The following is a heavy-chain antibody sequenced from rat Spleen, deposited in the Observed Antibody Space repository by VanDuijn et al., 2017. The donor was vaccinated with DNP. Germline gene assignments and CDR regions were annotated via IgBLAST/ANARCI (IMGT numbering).Heavy chain of an antibody. V-gene: IGHV5S23*01. D-gene: IGHD1-6*01. CDR1: GFTFSNSD. J-gene: IGHJ1*01. Sequence: EVQLVESGGGLVQPGRSLKLSCAASGFTFSNSDMAWVRQAPTKGLEWVASITPSGGNTYFPDSVKGRFTISRNNAKNTLYLQMNSLRSEDTATYYCARGIITTLAYWSFDFWGPGTMVTVSS. CDR2: ITPSGGNT. CDR3: ARGIITTLAYWSFDF.